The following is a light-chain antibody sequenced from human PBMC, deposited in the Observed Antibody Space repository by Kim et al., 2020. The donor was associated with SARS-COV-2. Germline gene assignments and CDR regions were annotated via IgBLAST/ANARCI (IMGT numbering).Light chain of an antibody. CDR2: KDS. Sequence: SYELTQPPSVSVSPGQTARITCSGDALPKQYAYXYQQKPGQAPVLVIYKDSERPSGIPERFSGSSSGTTVTLTISGVQAEDEADYYCQSADSSGTSLVFG. CDR1: ALPKQY. V-gene: IGLV3-25*03. CDR3: QSADSSGTSLV. J-gene: IGLJ3*02.